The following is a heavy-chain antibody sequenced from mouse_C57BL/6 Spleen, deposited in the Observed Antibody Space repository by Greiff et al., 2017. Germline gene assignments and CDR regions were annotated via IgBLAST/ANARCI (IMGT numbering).Heavy chain of an antibody. CDR1: GFTFSDFY. CDR2: SRNKANDYTT. J-gene: IGHJ1*03. Sequence: EVKLMESGGGLVQSGRSLRLSCATSGFTFSDFYMEWVRQAPGKGLEWIAASRNKANDYTTEYSASVKGRFIVSRDTSQSILYLQMNALRAEDTAIYYCARDRYYGSSYGYFDFWGTGTTVTVSS. V-gene: IGHV7-1*01. CDR3: ARDRYYGSSYGYFDF. D-gene: IGHD1-1*01.